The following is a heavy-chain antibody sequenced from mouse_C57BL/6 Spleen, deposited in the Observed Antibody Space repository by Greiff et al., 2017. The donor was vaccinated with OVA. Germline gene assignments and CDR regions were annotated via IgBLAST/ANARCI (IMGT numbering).Heavy chain of an antibody. D-gene: IGHD2-4*01. V-gene: IGHV1-53*01. Sequence: QVQLQQPGTELVKPGASVKLSCKASGYTFTSYWMHWVKQRPGQGLEWIGNINPSNGGTNYNEKFKSKATLTVDKSSSTAYMQRSSLTSEDSAVYYCARGGARDYDGYYFDYWGQGTTLTVSS. CDR2: INPSNGGT. CDR3: ARGGARDYDGYYFDY. CDR1: GYTFTSYW. J-gene: IGHJ2*01.